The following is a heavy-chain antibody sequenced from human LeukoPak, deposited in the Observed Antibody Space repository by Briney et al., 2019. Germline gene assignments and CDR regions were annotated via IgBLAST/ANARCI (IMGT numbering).Heavy chain of an antibody. CDR1: GYSISSGYY. CDR3: ASGLHSSGWSDAFDI. V-gene: IGHV4-38-2*01. Sequence: PSETLSLTCAVSGYSISSGYYWGWIRQPPGKGLEWIGSIYHSGSTYYNPSLKSRVTIPVDTSKNQFSLKLSSVTAADTAVYYCASGLHSSGWSDAFDIWGQGTMVTVSS. J-gene: IGHJ3*02. CDR2: IYHSGST. D-gene: IGHD6-19*01.